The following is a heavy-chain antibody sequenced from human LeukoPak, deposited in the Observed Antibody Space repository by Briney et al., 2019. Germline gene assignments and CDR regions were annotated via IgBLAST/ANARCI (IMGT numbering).Heavy chain of an antibody. J-gene: IGHJ4*02. V-gene: IGHV4-61*02. CDR3: ARGGNSGYFDY. Sequence: SETLSLTCTVSGGSISSGSYYWSWIRQPAGKGLEGIGRIFTSGSTNYNPSLKSRVTISVATSKNQFSLKLSSVAAADTAVYYCARGGNSGYFDYWGQGTLVTVSS. CDR2: IFTSGST. D-gene: IGHD4-23*01. CDR1: GGSISSGSYY.